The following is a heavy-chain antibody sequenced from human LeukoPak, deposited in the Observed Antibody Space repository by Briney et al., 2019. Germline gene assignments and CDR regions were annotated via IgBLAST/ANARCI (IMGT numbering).Heavy chain of an antibody. J-gene: IGHJ6*02. V-gene: IGHV3-30-3*01. CDR2: LSYDGGDK. CDR1: QFIFTYYA. CDR3: GKDLAGGALDV. D-gene: IGHD4/OR15-4a*01. Sequence: GGSLRLSCAASQFIFTYYAIHWVRQAPGKGLEWVTSLSYDGGDKHYADSVKGRFTVSRDSSKNTVYLQMDGLTTADTAVYHCGKDLAGGALDVWGQGTTVIVS.